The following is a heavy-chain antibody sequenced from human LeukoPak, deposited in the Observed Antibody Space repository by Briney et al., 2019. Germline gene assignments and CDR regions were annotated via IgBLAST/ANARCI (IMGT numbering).Heavy chain of an antibody. CDR3: ARDPPDYYDSSGYSWGLFDY. CDR1: GYTFTSYG. V-gene: IGHV1-69*06. Sequence: SVKVSCKASGYTFTSYGISWVRQAPGQGLEWMGGIIPIFGTANYAQKFQGRVTITEDKSTSTAYMELSSLRSEDTAVYYCARDPPDYYDSSGYSWGLFDYWGQGTLVTVSS. J-gene: IGHJ4*02. CDR2: IIPIFGTA. D-gene: IGHD3-22*01.